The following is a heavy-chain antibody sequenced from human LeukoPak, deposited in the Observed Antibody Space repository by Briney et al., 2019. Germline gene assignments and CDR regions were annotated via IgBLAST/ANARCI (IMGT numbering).Heavy chain of an antibody. J-gene: IGHJ4*02. CDR2: INPNSGGT. CDR3: ARSHCSSTSCYGY. V-gene: IGHV1-2*02. Sequence: ASVKVSCKASGYTFTGYYMHWVRQAPGQGLEWMGWINPNSGGTNYAQKFQGRVTMTRDTSISTAYMELSRLRSDDTAVYYCARSHCSSTSCYGYWGQRTLVTVSS. CDR1: GYTFTGYY. D-gene: IGHD2-2*01.